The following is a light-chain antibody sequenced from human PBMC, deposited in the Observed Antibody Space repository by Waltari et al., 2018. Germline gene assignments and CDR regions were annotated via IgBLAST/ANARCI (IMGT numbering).Light chain of an antibody. Sequence: DIQLTQSPYFLYASVGDRVTINCRPSQGISSYLVWYQQKPGKAPKFLIYAASTLQSGVPSRFSGSGSGTEFTLTISSLQPEDFATYYCQQLNSYPITFGQGTRLEIK. CDR1: QGISSY. V-gene: IGKV1-9*01. CDR2: AAS. CDR3: QQLNSYPIT. J-gene: IGKJ5*01.